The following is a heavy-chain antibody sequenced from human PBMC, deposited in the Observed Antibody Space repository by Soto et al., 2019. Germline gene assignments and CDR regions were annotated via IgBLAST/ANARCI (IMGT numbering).Heavy chain of an antibody. CDR3: ARDATFGTKGGSLEI. Sequence: QVQLVESGGGVVQPGRSLRLSCAASGFTFRIYSMHWVRQSPGKGLEWVAVMWYDGTNKYYGESVKGRFTISRDNSENRLYLQMNSMRVEDTAVYYCARDATFGTKGGSLEIGGQGTLVTVSS. V-gene: IGHV3-33*01. CDR1: GFTFRIYS. D-gene: IGHD3-16*01. CDR2: MWYDGTNK. J-gene: IGHJ3*02.